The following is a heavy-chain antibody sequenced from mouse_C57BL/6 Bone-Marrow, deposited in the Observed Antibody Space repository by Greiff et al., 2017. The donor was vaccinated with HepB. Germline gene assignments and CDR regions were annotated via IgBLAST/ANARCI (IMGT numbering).Heavy chain of an antibody. CDR3: ARSEGWFAY. CDR1: GYTFTSYW. CDR2: IDPSDSYT. V-gene: IGHV1-59*01. J-gene: IGHJ3*01. Sequence: QVQLQQPGAELVRPGTSVKLSCKASGYTFTSYWMHWVKQRPGQGLEWIGVIDPSDSYTNYNQKFKGKATLTVDTSSSTAYMQLSSLTSEDSAVYYCARSEGWFAYWGQGTLVTVSA.